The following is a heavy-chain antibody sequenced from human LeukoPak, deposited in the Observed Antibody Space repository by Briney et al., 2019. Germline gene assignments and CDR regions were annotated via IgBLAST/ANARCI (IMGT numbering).Heavy chain of an antibody. J-gene: IGHJ4*02. V-gene: IGHV3-53*05. Sequence: GGSLRLSCAASGFTVSSFSMTWVRQAPGKGLEWVSFIYSGGTTYYADSVKGRFTISRDNFKNTLYLQMNSLRAEDTALYYCAKDIFTGIAAAGAIDYWGQGTLVTVSS. D-gene: IGHD6-13*01. CDR3: AKDIFTGIAAAGAIDY. CDR1: GFTVSSFS. CDR2: IYSGGTT.